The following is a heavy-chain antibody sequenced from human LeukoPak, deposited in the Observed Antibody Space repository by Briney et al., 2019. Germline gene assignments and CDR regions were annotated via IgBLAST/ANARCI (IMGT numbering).Heavy chain of an antibody. J-gene: IGHJ4*02. D-gene: IGHD3-16*01. V-gene: IGHV6-1*01. CDR3: ARDLHGSRGEFDY. CDR2: TYHWSKWFN. CDR1: GDSVTSGI. Sequence: SQTLSLTCAFSGDSVTSGIWNWIRQSPSRGLEWLGRTYHWSKWFNDYAVSVESRMTINADTSRNQFSLQLNSVTPEDTAVYYCARDLHGSRGEFDYWGQGTLVTVSS.